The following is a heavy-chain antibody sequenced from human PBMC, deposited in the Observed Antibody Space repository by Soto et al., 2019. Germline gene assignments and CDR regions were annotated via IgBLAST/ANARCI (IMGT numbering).Heavy chain of an antibody. Sequence: QVQLVESGGGVVQPGRSLKLSCAASGFTFSSYGMHWVRQAPGKGLEWVAVISYDGSIIHYADPVKGRFTISRDNPKDTLHLQMNSLRVEDAALYYCAKGVWEGERKKGFAEWGQGTLVTVSS. V-gene: IGHV3-30*18. J-gene: IGHJ4*02. CDR3: AKGVWEGERKKGFAE. D-gene: IGHD3-16*01. CDR1: GFTFSSYG. CDR2: ISYDGSII.